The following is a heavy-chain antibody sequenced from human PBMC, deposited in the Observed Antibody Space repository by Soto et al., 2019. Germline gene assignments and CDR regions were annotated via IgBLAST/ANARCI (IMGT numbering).Heavy chain of an antibody. CDR1: GGSISSYY. V-gene: IGHV4-59*01. CDR3: GRELTDAFDI. Sequence: PSETLSLTCTVSGGSISSYYWSWIRQPPGKGLEWIGYIYYSGSTNYNPSLKSRVTISVDTSKNQFSLKLSSVTAADTAVYYCGRELTDAFDIWGQGTMVTVSS. J-gene: IGHJ3*02. CDR2: IYYSGST.